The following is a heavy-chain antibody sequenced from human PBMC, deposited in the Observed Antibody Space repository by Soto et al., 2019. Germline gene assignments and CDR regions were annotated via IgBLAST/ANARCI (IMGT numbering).Heavy chain of an antibody. V-gene: IGHV3-30-3*01. D-gene: IGHD3-3*01. CDR1: GFTFSSYA. CDR3: ARVTQPVRFLEWFPHSYYFYGMDV. J-gene: IGHJ6*02. CDR2: ISYDGSNK. Sequence: HPGGSLRLSCAASGFTFSSYAMHWVRQAPGKGLEWVAVISYDGSNKYYADSVKGRFTISRDNSKNTLYLQMNSLRAEDTAVYYCARVTQPVRFLEWFPHSYYFYGMDVWGQGTTVTVSS.